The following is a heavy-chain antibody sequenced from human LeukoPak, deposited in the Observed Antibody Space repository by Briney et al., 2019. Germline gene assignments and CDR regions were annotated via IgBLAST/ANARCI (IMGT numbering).Heavy chain of an antibody. D-gene: IGHD3-3*01. CDR2: INHSGST. CDR3: ARATIFGAQRGYMDV. V-gene: IGHV4-34*01. J-gene: IGHJ6*03. CDR1: GGSFSGYF. Sequence: SETLSLTCAVYGGSFSGYFWSWIRQPPGKGLEWIGEINHSGSTNYNPSLKSRVTISVDTSKNQFSLKLSSVTAADTAVYYCARATIFGAQRGYMDVWGKGTTVTVSS.